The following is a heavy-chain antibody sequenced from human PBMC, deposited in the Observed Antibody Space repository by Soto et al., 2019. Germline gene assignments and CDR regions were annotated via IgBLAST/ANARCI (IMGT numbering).Heavy chain of an antibody. CDR3: ASPWLVAGAFDI. CDR2: ISAYNGNT. Sequence: GASVKVSCKASGYTFTSYGISWVRHAPGQGLEWMGWISAYNGNTNYAQKLQGRVTMTTDTSTSTAYMELRSLRSDDTAVYYGASPWLVAGAFDIWGKGTMVTVSS. D-gene: IGHD6-19*01. V-gene: IGHV1-18*01. J-gene: IGHJ3*02. CDR1: GYTFTSYG.